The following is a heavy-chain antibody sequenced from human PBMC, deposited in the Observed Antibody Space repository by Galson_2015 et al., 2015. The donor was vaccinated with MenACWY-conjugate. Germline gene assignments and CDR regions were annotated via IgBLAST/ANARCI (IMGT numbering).Heavy chain of an antibody. D-gene: IGHD2-2*01. Sequence: SVKVSCKASGGTFSSYAISWVRQAPGQGLEWMGGIIPIFGTANYAQKFQGRVTITADESTSTAYMELSSLRSEDTAVYYCARAGRQAYSTSFRSFDYWGQGTLVTVSS. V-gene: IGHV1-69*13. CDR2: IIPIFGTA. J-gene: IGHJ4*02. CDR1: GGTFSSYA. CDR3: ARAGRQAYSTSFRSFDY.